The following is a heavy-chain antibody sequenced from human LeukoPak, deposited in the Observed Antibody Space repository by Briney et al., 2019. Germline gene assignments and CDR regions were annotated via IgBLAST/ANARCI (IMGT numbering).Heavy chain of an antibody. J-gene: IGHJ4*02. CDR3: ARRRYCSSTSCYSLMDY. CDR2: IDPSDSYT. Sequence: GESLKISCKGSGYSFTSYWIGWVRQMPGKGLEWMGRIDPSDSYTNYSPSFQGHVTISADKSISTAYLQWSSLKASDTAMYYCARRRYCSSTSCYSLMDYWGQGTLVTVSS. V-gene: IGHV5-10-1*01. D-gene: IGHD2-2*01. CDR1: GYSFTSYW.